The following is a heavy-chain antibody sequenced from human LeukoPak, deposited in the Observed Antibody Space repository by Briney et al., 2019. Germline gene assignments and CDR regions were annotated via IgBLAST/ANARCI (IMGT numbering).Heavy chain of an antibody. CDR1: GYTFATYD. CDR3: ARDEGATVDY. D-gene: IGHD1-26*01. Sequence: ASVKVSCKASGYTFATYDINWVRQAIGQGLEWMGWMNPNSGNTGYTQKFQGRVTMTRNTSISTAYMELRSLRSDDTAVYYCARDEGATVDYWGQGTLVTVSS. CDR2: MNPNSGNT. J-gene: IGHJ4*02. V-gene: IGHV1-8*01.